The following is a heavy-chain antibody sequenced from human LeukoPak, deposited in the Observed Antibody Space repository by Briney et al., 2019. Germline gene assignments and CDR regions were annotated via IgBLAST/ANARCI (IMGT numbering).Heavy chain of an antibody. Sequence: GGSLRLSCAASGFTFSSYAMTWVRQAPGKGPEWVSGISGSGDRTYYTDSVKGRFTISRDNSKNTLDLQMNSLRAEDTAVYYCAKRDNNDYYTGLHVFDIWGQGTMVTDSS. CDR3: AKRDNNDYYTGLHVFDI. CDR2: ISGSGDRT. D-gene: IGHD3-22*01. V-gene: IGHV3-23*01. CDR1: GFTFSSYA. J-gene: IGHJ3*02.